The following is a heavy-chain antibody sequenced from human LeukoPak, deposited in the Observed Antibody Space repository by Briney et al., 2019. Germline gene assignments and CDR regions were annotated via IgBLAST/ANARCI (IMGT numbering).Heavy chain of an antibody. CDR3: ATQGGYSYGYYYYMDV. CDR1: GGSISSSSYY. D-gene: IGHD5-18*01. V-gene: IGHV4-39*01. J-gene: IGHJ6*03. Sequence: SETLSLTCTVPGGSISSSSYYWAWIRQPQGKGLEWIGTIYYSGSTYYNPSLKSRVTISVDTSKTQFSLKLTSVTAADTAVYYCATQGGYSYGYYYYMDVWGKGTTVTVSS. CDR2: IYYSGST.